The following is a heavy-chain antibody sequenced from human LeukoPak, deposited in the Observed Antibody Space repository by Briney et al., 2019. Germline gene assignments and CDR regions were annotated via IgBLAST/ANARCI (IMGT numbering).Heavy chain of an antibody. CDR1: GGSFSGYY. D-gene: IGHD3-22*01. V-gene: IGHV4-34*01. CDR2: INHSGST. CDR3: ARVEVDHYDSSGYSAY. J-gene: IGHJ4*02. Sequence: SETLSLTCAVYGGSFSGYYWSWIRQPPGKGLEWIGEINHSGSTNYNPSLKSRVTISVDTSKNQFSLKLSSVTAADTAVYYCARVEVDHYDSSGYSAYWGQGMLVTVSS.